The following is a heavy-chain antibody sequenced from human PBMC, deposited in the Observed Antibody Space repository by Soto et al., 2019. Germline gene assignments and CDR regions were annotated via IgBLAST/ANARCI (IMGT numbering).Heavy chain of an antibody. J-gene: IGHJ3*02. CDR1: GFTFDDYA. CDR3: ARGYCSSTSCYIDAFDI. Sequence: GGSLRLSCAASGFTFDDYAMHWVRQAPGKGLEWVSGISWNSGSIGYADSVKGRFTISRDNAKNQFSLKLSSLTAADTAVYYCARGYCSSTSCYIDAFDIWGQGTMVTVSS. V-gene: IGHV3-9*01. CDR2: ISWNSGSI. D-gene: IGHD2-2*02.